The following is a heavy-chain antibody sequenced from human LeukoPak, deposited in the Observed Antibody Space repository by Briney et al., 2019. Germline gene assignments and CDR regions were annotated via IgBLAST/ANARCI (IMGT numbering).Heavy chain of an antibody. CDR3: ARDLAARMPF. CDR2: MNPNSGNT. Sequence: ASVKVSCKASGYTFTSYDINWVGQAPGKGLEGMGWMNPNSGNTGYAQKFQGRVTMTRNTSISTAYMELSSLRSEDTAVYYCARDLAARMPFWGQGTLVTVSS. CDR1: GYTFTSYD. J-gene: IGHJ4*02. V-gene: IGHV1-8*01. D-gene: IGHD6-6*01.